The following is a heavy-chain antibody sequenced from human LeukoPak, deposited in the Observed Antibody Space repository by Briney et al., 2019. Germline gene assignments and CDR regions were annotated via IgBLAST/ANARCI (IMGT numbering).Heavy chain of an antibody. CDR2: VHYRGST. J-gene: IGHJ4*02. Sequence: SETLSLTCTVSGGSISNDYWSWIRQSPGKGMEWIGHVHYRGSTTYNPSLKSRVTISVDTSKNQFSLKLSSVTAADTAIYYCARGTSGRYFIFDDWGQGTLVTVSS. D-gene: IGHD3-9*01. CDR1: GGSISNDY. V-gene: IGHV4-59*08. CDR3: ARGTSGRYFIFDD.